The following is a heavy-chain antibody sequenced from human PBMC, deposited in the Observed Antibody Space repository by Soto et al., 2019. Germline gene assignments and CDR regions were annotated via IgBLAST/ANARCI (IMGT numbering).Heavy chain of an antibody. CDR1: GFSFSIYG. Sequence: QVQLVESGGGVVQPGRSLRLSCAASGFSFSIYGMHWVRQAPGKGLEWVAVISYDGSNKQYADSVKGRFTISRDNSKNTVYLQMNSLRTAGASLYSCAKADLVHCASISRSDFDSWGQGTLVTVSS. V-gene: IGHV3-30*18. J-gene: IGHJ5*01. CDR2: ISYDGSNK. D-gene: IGHD2-2*01. CDR3: AKADLVHCASISRSDFDS.